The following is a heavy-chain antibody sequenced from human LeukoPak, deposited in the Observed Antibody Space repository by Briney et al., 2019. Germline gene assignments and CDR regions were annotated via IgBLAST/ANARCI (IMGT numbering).Heavy chain of an antibody. J-gene: IGHJ4*02. CDR3: ARGRWLQLPQY. D-gene: IGHD5-18*01. CDR2: IYYTGST. CDR1: GGSISGYF. V-gene: IGHV4-59*01. Sequence: SETLSLTCTVSGGSISGYFWCWIRRPPGKGLEWIGCIYYTGSTNYNPSLESRVTISVDTSKNQFSLNLSSVTAADTAVYYCARGRWLQLPQYWGQGTLVTVSS.